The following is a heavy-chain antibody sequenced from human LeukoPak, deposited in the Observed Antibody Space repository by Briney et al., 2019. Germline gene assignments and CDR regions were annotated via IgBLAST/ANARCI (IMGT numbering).Heavy chain of an antibody. D-gene: IGHD6-13*01. CDR3: ARQMAAAGTGWFDP. V-gene: IGHV4-4*09. J-gene: IGHJ5*02. CDR2: IYTSGST. CDR1: GGSISSYY. Sequence: PSETLLLSCRISGGSISSYYWSWIRQPPGKGLEWIGYIYTSGSTNYNPSLKSRVTISVDTSKNQFSLKLSSVTAADTAVYYCARQMAAAGTGWFDPWGQGTLVTVSS.